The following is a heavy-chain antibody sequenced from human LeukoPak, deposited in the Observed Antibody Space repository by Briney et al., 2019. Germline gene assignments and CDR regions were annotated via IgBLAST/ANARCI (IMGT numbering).Heavy chain of an antibody. CDR3: AGTPYSFNWFDP. D-gene: IGHD6-13*01. J-gene: IGHJ5*02. CDR2: INSDGSST. V-gene: IGHV3-74*01. Sequence: GGSLRLSCAASGFTFSSYWMHWVRQAPGKVLVWVSRINSDGSSTSYADSVKGRFTISRDNAKNTLYLQMNSLRAEDTAVYYCAGTPYSFNWFDPWGQGTLVTVSS. CDR1: GFTFSSYW.